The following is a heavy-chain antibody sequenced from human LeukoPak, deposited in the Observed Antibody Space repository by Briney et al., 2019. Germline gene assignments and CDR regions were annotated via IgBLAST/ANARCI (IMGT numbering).Heavy chain of an antibody. V-gene: IGHV4-39*07. D-gene: IGHD1-26*01. CDR1: VGSISSSSYY. CDR2: MYYSGSP. J-gene: IGHJ4*02. CDR3: ARVGGSYRLYYSFDY. Sequence: SEAPSDTPADPVGSISSSSYYWGWIRQPPGRGLGWMGCMYYSGSPSYNPPLKTRATIPGDTSKKQFSLKLTSVTAADTPENNCARVGGSYRLYYSFDYWGQGTLVTVSS.